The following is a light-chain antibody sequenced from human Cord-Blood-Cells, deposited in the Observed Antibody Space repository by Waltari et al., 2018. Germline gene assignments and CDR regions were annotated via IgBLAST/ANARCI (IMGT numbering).Light chain of an antibody. Sequence: DIQLTQSPSPLSASVGDRYTITCQASQDISNYLNWYQQKPGKAPKLLIYDASNLETGVPSRFSGSGSGTDFTFTISSLQPEDIATYYCQQYDNLPYTFGQGTKLEIK. CDR3: QQYDNLPYT. J-gene: IGKJ2*01. CDR1: QDISNY. V-gene: IGKV1-33*01. CDR2: DAS.